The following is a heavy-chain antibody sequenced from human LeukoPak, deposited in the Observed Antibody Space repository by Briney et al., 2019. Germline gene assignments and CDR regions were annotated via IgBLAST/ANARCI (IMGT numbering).Heavy chain of an antibody. CDR2: IYYSGST. D-gene: IGHD4-17*01. V-gene: IGHV4-39*07. CDR1: GGSNSSSSYY. CDR3: AGDDYGDYVFDY. J-gene: IGHJ4*02. Sequence: SETLSLTCTVPGGSNSSSSYYWGWIRQPPGKGLEWIGSIYYSGSTYYNPSLKSRVTISVDTSKNQFSLKLSSVTAADTAVYYCAGDDYGDYVFDYWGQGTLVTVSS.